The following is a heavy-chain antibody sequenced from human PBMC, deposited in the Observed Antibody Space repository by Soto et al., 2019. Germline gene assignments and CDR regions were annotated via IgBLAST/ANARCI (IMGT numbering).Heavy chain of an antibody. CDR2: IYYSGTT. Sequence: QVQLQESGPGLVKPSQTLSLTCTVSGAPISSGGYYWSWIRQHPGKGLECIGYIYYSGTTHYNPSLKSRLTISVVTSKNQFSVELSSVTAADTAVYYCARGDYDYYYGMDVWGQGTTVTVSS. CDR1: GAPISSGGYY. J-gene: IGHJ6*02. V-gene: IGHV4-31*03. CDR3: ARGDYDYYYGMDV. D-gene: IGHD3-16*01.